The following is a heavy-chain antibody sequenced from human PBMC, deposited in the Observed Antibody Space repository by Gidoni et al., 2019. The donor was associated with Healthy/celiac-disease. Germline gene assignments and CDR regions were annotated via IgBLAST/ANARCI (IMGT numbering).Heavy chain of an antibody. J-gene: IGHJ6*02. CDR3: ARKGEYSYGTNRDYYYYGMDV. D-gene: IGHD5-18*01. V-gene: IGHV3-21*01. CDR2: ISSSSSYI. CDR1: GCTFSSYS. Sequence: EVQLVESGGGLVKPGGSLRLSCAAYGCTFSSYSMNSVRQAPGKGPELVSSISSSSSYIYSADSVKGRFTISRHNAKNSLYLQMNILRAEDTAVYYCARKGEYSYGTNRDYYYYGMDVWGQVTTVTVSS.